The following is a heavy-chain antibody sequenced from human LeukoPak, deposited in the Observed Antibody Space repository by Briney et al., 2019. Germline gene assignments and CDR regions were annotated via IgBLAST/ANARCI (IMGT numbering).Heavy chain of an antibody. CDR2: K. CDR1: GFTFSSYG. Sequence: GGSLRLSCAASGFTFSSYGMHWVRQAPGKGLEWVAVKYYADSVKGRFTISRDNSKNTLHLQMNSLRAEDTAVYYCAKDYNSEWLSEIDYWGQGTLVTVSS. D-gene: IGHD3-3*01. V-gene: IGHV3-30*18. J-gene: IGHJ4*02. CDR3: AKDYNSEWLSEIDY.